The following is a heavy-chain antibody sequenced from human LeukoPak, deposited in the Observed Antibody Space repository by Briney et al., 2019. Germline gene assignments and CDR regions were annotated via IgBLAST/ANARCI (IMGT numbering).Heavy chain of an antibody. CDR1: GFTFSSYA. D-gene: IGHD3-3*01. CDR3: AKDVLRFLEWLSRFDY. CDR2: ISGSGGST. Sequence: PGGSLRLSCAASGFTFSSYAMSWVRQAPGEGLEWVSGISGSGGSTNYADSVKGRFTISRDNSKNTLYLQMNSLRAEDTAVYYCAKDVLRFLEWLSRFDYWGQGTLVTVSS. J-gene: IGHJ4*02. V-gene: IGHV3-23*01.